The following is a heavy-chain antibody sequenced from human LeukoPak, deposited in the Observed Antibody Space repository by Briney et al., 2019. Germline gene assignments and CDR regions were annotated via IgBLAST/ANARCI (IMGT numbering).Heavy chain of an antibody. D-gene: IGHD2-2*01. V-gene: IGHV4-59*01. Sequence: SETLSLTCTVSGGSISSYYWSWIRQPPGKGLEWIGYIYYSGSTNYNPSLKSRVTISVDTSKNQFSLKLSSVTAADTAVYYCARDHLYCSSTSCFNWFDPRGQGTLVTVSS. CDR2: IYYSGST. J-gene: IGHJ5*02. CDR3: ARDHLYCSSTSCFNWFDP. CDR1: GGSISSYY.